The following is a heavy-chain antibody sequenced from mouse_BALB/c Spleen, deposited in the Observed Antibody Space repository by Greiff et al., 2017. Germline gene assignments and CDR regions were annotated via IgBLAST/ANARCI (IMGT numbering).Heavy chain of an antibody. V-gene: IGHV3-2*02. CDR1: GYSITSGYD. CDR3: GNYPIDY. J-gene: IGHJ4*01. Sequence: VQLQESGPGLVKPSQSLSLTCTVTGYSITSGYDWNWIRQFPGNKLEWMGYISYSGSTNYNPSLKSRIAITRDTSKNQFFLQLNYVTTEDTATYYCGNYPIDYWGQGTSVTVSS. D-gene: IGHD2-1*01. CDR2: ISYSGST.